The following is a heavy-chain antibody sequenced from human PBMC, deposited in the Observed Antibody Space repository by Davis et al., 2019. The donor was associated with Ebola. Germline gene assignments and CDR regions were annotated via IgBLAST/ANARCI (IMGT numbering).Heavy chain of an antibody. CDR1: GFTFSSYG. V-gene: IGHV3-30*03. CDR3: TTPGDSSGDY. D-gene: IGHD3-22*01. J-gene: IGHJ4*02. CDR2: ISYDGSNK. Sequence: GESLKISCAASGFTFSSYGMHWVRQAPGKGLEWVAVISYDGSNKYYADSVKGRFTISRDNSKNTLYLQMNSLKTEDTAVYYCTTPGDSSGDYWGQGTLVTVSS.